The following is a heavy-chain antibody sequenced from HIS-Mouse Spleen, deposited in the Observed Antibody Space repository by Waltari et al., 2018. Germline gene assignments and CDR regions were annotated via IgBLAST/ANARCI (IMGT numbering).Heavy chain of an antibody. CDR2: IKPNSGGT. CDR1: GYTFTGHY. Sequence: QVQLVQSGAEVKKPGASVKVSCKASGYTFTGHYLHRGRPAPGQGLEWMGWIKPNSGGTNYAQKFQGRVTMTRETSISTAYMELSRLRSDDTAVYYCAFGTAVAGTGYWGQGTLVTVSS. CDR3: AFGTAVAGTGY. D-gene: IGHD6-19*01. V-gene: IGHV1-2*02. J-gene: IGHJ4*02.